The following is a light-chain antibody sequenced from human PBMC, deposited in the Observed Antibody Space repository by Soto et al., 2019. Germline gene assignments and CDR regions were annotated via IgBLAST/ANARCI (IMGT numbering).Light chain of an antibody. V-gene: IGKV1-5*01. Sequence: DIQMTQSPSTLSGSVGDRVIITCRAIQTISTWLAWYQQKPGAAPKLLIYSACNLQSGVPSRFSGSGFGTDFTLTISSLQPEDFATYYCQHTKTNNLPITFGQGTRLET. CDR1: QTISTW. CDR3: QHTKTNNLPIT. CDR2: SAC. J-gene: IGKJ5*01.